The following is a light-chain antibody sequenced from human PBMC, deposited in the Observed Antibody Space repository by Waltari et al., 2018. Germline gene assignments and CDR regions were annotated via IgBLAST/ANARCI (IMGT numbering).Light chain of an antibody. J-gene: IGKJ3*01. V-gene: IGKV1-39*01. Sequence: DIQMTQSPSSLSASVGDRLTITCRASQSIGTFLNWYKHKPGKAPKLLIYGASTLQGGVPSRFSGSGSGTEFALTISSVQPEDFATYWCQQCDSLPFTFGPGTQVDLK. CDR2: GAS. CDR3: QQCDSLPFT. CDR1: QSIGTF.